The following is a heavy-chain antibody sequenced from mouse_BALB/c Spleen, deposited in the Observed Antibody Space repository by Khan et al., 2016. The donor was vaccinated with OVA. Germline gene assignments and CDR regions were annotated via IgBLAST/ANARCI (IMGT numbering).Heavy chain of an antibody. J-gene: IGHJ1*01. D-gene: IGHD1-1*01. CDR3: ARPPITTVVATSYWFFDV. Sequence: VQLKQSGGGLVQPGGSLKLSCAASGFTFSSYAMSWVRQTLEKRLEWVATISSGGNYTYYPDSVKGRFTISRDNAKSTLYLQMSSLRSEDTAMFYCARPPITTVVATSYWFFDVWGAGTTVTVSS. CDR1: GFTFSSYA. CDR2: ISSGGNYT. V-gene: IGHV5-9-3*01.